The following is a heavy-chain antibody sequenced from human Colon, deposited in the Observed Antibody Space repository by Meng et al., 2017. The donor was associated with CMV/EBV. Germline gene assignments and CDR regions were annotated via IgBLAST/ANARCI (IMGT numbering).Heavy chain of an antibody. CDR1: GFTFSSYG. J-gene: IGHJ4*02. D-gene: IGHD3-3*01. CDR2: IYYSGST. V-gene: IGHV4-59*01. Sequence: ESLKVSCAASGFTFSSYGMHWVRQAPGKGLEWIGYIYYSGSTKYNPSLESRATISVDTSKNQFSLKLSSVTAADTAVYYCARDGSSAYDFWNGREDYWGQGTLVTVSS. CDR3: ARDGSSAYDFWNGREDY.